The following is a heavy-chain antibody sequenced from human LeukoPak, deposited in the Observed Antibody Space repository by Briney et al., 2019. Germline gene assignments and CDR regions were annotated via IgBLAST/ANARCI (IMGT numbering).Heavy chain of an antibody. Sequence: GASVKVSCQASGYTFTNYGMSWVRQAPGQGLEWMGWISAYNGDTNYAQKLQGRVTMTTDTSTSTAYMELKSLRSDDTAIYYCAVRNTSSWSPYDFWGQGTLVTVSS. CDR2: ISAYNGDT. D-gene: IGHD6-13*01. V-gene: IGHV1-18*01. CDR3: AVRNTSSWSPYDF. J-gene: IGHJ4*02. CDR1: GYTFTNYG.